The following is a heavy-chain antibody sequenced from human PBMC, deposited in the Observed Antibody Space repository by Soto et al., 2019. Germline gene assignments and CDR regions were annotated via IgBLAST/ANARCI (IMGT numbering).Heavy chain of an antibody. J-gene: IGHJ5*02. V-gene: IGHV3-21*01. D-gene: IGHD6-13*01. CDR3: TRDASRDSSARGWFVP. CDR2: ISSNSAYI. CDR1: GFTFSNAW. Sequence: GGSLRLSCAASGFTFSNAWMSWVRQAPGKGLEWVSTISSNSAYIYYTDALRGRFTISRDNAKNSLHLQMNSLRAEDTAVHYCTRDASRDSSARGWFVPWGPGTLVTVSS.